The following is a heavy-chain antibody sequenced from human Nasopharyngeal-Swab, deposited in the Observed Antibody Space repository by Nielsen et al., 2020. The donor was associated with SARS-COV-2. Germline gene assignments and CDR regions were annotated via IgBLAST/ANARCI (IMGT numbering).Heavy chain of an antibody. D-gene: IGHD6-13*01. CDR2: IYPGDPDT. Sequence: VRQMPGKGLEWMGIIYPGDPDTRYSPSFQGQVTISADKSISTAYLQWSSLKASDTAMYYCAIHRSGIADPYCFDSWGQGTLVTVSS. J-gene: IGHJ4*02. CDR3: AIHRSGIADPYCFDS. V-gene: IGHV5-51*01.